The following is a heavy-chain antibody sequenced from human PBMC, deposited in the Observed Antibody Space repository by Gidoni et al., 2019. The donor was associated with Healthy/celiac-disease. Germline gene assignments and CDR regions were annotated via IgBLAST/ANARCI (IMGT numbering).Heavy chain of an antibody. V-gene: IGHV4-39*07. J-gene: IGHJ2*01. CDR2: IYYSGST. CDR3: ARVSSGTVVTEYFDL. Sequence: QLQLQESGPGLVKPSETLSLTCTVSGRSISSSSYYWGWIRQPPGKGLEWIGSIYYSGSTYYNPSLKSRVTISVDTSKNQFSLKLSSVTAADTAVYYCARVSSGTVVTEYFDLWGRGTLVTVSS. CDR1: GRSISSSSYY. D-gene: IGHD2-15*01.